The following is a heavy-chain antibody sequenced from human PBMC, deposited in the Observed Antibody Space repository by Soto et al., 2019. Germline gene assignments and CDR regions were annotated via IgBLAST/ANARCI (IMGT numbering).Heavy chain of an antibody. D-gene: IGHD3-10*01. Sequence: QVQLVESGGGVVQPGRSLRLSCAASGFTFSSYGMHWVRQAPGKGLEWVAVISYDGSNKYYADSVKGRFTISRDNSKNTLYLQMNSLRAEDRAVYYCAGYGSGRHFDYWGQGTLVTVSS. J-gene: IGHJ4*02. CDR1: GFTFSSYG. CDR3: AGYGSGRHFDY. CDR2: ISYDGSNK. V-gene: IGHV3-30*03.